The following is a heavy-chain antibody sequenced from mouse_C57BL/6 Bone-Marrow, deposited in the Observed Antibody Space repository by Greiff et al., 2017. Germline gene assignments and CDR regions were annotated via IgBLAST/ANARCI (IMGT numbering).Heavy chain of an antibody. Sequence: VQLQQPGAELVKPGASVKLSCKASGYTFTSYWMHWVKQRPGQGLEWIGMIHPNSGSTNYNEKFKSKATLTVDKSSSTAYMQLSSLTSEDSAVYDCAREDTTVVATGYWGQGTLVTVSA. D-gene: IGHD1-1*01. J-gene: IGHJ3*01. CDR1: GYTFTSYW. V-gene: IGHV1-64*01. CDR2: IHPNSGST. CDR3: AREDTTVVATGY.